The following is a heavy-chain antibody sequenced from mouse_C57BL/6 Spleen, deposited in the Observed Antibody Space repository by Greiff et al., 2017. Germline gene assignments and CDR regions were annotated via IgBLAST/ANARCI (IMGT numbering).Heavy chain of an antibody. Sequence: VQLQQSGAELVRPGASVKLSCTASGFNIKDYYMHWVKQRPEQGLEWIGRIDPEDGDTEYAPKFQGKATMTADTSSNTAYLQLSSLTSEDTAVYYCTTDYGSSYDYWYFDVWGTGTTVTVSS. CDR1: GFNIKDYY. D-gene: IGHD1-1*01. J-gene: IGHJ1*03. V-gene: IGHV14-1*01. CDR3: TTDYGSSYDYWYFDV. CDR2: IDPEDGDT.